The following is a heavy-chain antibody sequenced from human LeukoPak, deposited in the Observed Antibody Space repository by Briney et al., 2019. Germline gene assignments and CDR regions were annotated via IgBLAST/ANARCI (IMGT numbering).Heavy chain of an antibody. J-gene: IGHJ5*02. Sequence: SETLSLTCAVYGGSFSGYYWSWIRQPPGKGLEWMGEINHSGSTNYNPSLTSRVTISVDTSKNQFSLKLSSVTAADAAVYYCARGHSRGQLRHNWFDPWGQGTLVTVSS. CDR2: INHSGST. CDR1: GGSFSGYY. CDR3: ARGHSRGQLRHNWFDP. D-gene: IGHD2-2*01. V-gene: IGHV4-34*01.